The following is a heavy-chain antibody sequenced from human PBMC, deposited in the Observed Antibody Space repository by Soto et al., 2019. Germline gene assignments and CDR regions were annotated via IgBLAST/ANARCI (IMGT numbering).Heavy chain of an antibody. V-gene: IGHV3-23*01. CDR2: MSPSGDRA. CDR1: GLSFHNYA. D-gene: IGHD3-3*02. CDR3: AAGDISHSHSDY. Sequence: EVQLLESEGDLVQPGGSLKLSCAASGLSFHNYAMNWMRQAPGKGLEWVSSMSPSGDRAWYVDSVKGRFTISRDNLKNILYLQMNSLTAEDTAVYYCAAGDISHSHSDYWGQGTLVTVSS. J-gene: IGHJ4*02.